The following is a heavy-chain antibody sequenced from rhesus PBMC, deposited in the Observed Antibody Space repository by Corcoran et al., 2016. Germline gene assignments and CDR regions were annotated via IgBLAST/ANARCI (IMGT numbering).Heavy chain of an antibody. J-gene: IGHJ4*01. CDR2: ISGSGGRT. V-gene: IGHV4-173*01. D-gene: IGHD1-20*01. Sequence: QLQLQESGPGLVKPSETLSLTCAVSGGSISSNYWSWIRQPPGKGLEWIGRISGSGGRTDYHPSLKSRVTLSTDTSKNQFSLKLRSVTAADTAVYYCARDRYSWNNEYWGQGVLVTVSS. CDR1: GGSISSNY. CDR3: ARDRYSWNNEY.